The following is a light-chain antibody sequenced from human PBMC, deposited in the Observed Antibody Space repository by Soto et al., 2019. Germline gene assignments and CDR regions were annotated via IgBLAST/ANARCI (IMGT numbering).Light chain of an antibody. CDR2: AAS. V-gene: IGKV1-17*01. CDR1: QSISKH. J-gene: IGKJ1*01. CDR3: QQYNNWPPWT. Sequence: DIQMTQSKSSLSASVDATVIITCRASQSISKHLQWYQRTPGKAPKLLIFAASSLQSGVPSRFSGSRSGPDFTLTISSLQSEDFAVYYCQQYNNWPPWTFGQGGKVDI.